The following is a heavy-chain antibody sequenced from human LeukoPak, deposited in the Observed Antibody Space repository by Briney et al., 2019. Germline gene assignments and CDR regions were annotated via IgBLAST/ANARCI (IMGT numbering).Heavy chain of an antibody. CDR1: GFSFSSYW. J-gene: IGHJ4*02. D-gene: IGHD5-24*01. Sequence: GGSLRLSCVASGFSFSSYWMTWVRQAPGKGLEWVANIKQDGSKKSYVDSVKGRFTISRDNVKNSLYLQMNSLRAEDTAIYYCTRVGYIDEGIDYWGQGTLVTVSS. V-gene: IGHV3-7*04. CDR2: IKQDGSKK. CDR3: TRVGYIDEGIDY.